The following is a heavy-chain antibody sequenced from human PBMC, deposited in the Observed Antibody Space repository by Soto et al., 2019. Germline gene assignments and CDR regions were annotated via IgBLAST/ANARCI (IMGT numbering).Heavy chain of an antibody. V-gene: IGHV3-30*18. CDR1: GFTFSNYG. J-gene: IGHJ4*02. Sequence: PGGSLRLSCAASGFTFSNYGMHWVRQAPGKGLEWVAVISYDGSNKYYADSVKGRFTISRDNSKNTLYLQTNSLRAEDTAVYYCAKENYYDSSGHPLPDYWGQGALVTVSS. D-gene: IGHD3-22*01. CDR3: AKENYYDSSGHPLPDY. CDR2: ISYDGSNK.